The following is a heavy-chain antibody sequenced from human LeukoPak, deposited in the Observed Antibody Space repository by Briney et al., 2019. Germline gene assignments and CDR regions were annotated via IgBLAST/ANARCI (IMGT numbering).Heavy chain of an antibody. CDR3: ARESGYYDILTGYYEGGFDY. Sequence: GSLRLSCAASGFTFSSYGMHWVRQAPGKGLEWVAVIWYDGSNKYYADSVKGRFTISRDNSENTLYLQMNSLRAEDTAVYYCARESGYYDILTGYYEGGFDYWGQGTLVTVSS. J-gene: IGHJ4*02. D-gene: IGHD3-9*01. CDR1: GFTFSSYG. V-gene: IGHV3-33*01. CDR2: IWYDGSNK.